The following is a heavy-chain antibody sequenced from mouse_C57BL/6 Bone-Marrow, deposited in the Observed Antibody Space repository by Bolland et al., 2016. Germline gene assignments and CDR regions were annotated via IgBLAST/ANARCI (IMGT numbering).Heavy chain of an antibody. CDR3: ARSYALDY. J-gene: IGHJ4*01. Sequence: DTNYNGKFKGKATLTADKSSSTAYMQLSSLTSEDSAVYFCARSYALDYWGQGTS. D-gene: IGHD2-12*01. V-gene: IGHV1-82*01. CDR2: DT.